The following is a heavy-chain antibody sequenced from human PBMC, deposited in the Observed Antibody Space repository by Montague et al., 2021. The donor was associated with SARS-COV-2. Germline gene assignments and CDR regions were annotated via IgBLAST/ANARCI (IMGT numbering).Heavy chain of an antibody. CDR3: ARAQTKRITIFGVVAEFDP. Sequence: SETLSLTCTVSGGSISSYYLSWIRLPPGKGLEWIGYIYYSGSTNYNPSLTSRVTISVDTSTNQSSLKLSSVTAADTAVYYCARAQTKRITIFGVVAEFDPWGQGTLVTVSS. V-gene: IGHV4-59*01. J-gene: IGHJ5*02. CDR2: IYYSGST. CDR1: GGSISSYY. D-gene: IGHD3-3*01.